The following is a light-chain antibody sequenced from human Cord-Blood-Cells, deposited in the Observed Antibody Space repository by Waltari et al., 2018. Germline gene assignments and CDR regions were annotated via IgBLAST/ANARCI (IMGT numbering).Light chain of an antibody. Sequence: QSALTQPASVSGSPGQTITISRPATSSQLGGPNSVPWYQQHPGKAPKLMIYDVSNRPSGVSNRFSGSKSGNTASLTISGLQAEDEADYYCSSYTSSSTVVFGGGTKLTVL. J-gene: IGLJ2*01. V-gene: IGLV2-14*01. CDR1: SSQLGGPNS. CDR2: DVS. CDR3: SSYTSSSTVV.